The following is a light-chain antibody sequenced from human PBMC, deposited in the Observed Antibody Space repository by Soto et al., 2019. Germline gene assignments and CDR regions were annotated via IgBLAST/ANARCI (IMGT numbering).Light chain of an antibody. CDR3: QQANSFPLT. Sequence: DIQVTQSPPTLSASVVDRFTITCLASQTISTWMAWYQQKPGKAPKLLIYGASTLQSGVPSRFSGSGSGTDFTLTISRLRPEDFATYYCQQANSFPLTFGGGTKVDI. CDR2: GAS. V-gene: IGKV1-12*01. J-gene: IGKJ4*01. CDR1: QTISTW.